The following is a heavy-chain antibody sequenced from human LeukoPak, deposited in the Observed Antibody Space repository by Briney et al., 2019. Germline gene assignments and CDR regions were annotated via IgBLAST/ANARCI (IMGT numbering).Heavy chain of an antibody. CDR2: ISYDGSNK. CDR1: GFTFSSYA. Sequence: GGSLRLSCAASGFTFSSYAMHWVRQAPGKGLEWVAVISYDGSNKYYADSVKGRFTISRDNAKNSPYLQMNSLRAEDTAVYYCARGIIADWGQGTLVTVSS. CDR3: ARGIIAD. J-gene: IGHJ4*02. V-gene: IGHV3-30-3*01. D-gene: IGHD6-13*01.